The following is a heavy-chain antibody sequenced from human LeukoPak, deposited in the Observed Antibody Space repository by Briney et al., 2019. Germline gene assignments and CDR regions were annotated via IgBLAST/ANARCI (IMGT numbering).Heavy chain of an antibody. Sequence: PPGGSLRLSCAASGFTFSSHWMHWVSQAPGKGLVWVSRINNDGSRTTYADSVKGRFTISRDNAKKTPYLQMNSLRAEDTAVYFCAREDYNDSGWYFDLWGRGTLVTVSS. CDR3: AREDYNDSGWYFDL. CDR1: GFTFSSHW. V-gene: IGHV3-74*01. D-gene: IGHD4-17*01. CDR2: INNDGSRT. J-gene: IGHJ2*01.